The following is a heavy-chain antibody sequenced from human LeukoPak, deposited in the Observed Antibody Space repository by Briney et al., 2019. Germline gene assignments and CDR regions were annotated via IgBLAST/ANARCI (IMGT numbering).Heavy chain of an antibody. CDR3: ARVVAVAGRFDY. V-gene: IGHV4-38-2*02. J-gene: IGHJ4*02. CDR2: IYHSGST. CDR1: GYSISSGYY. D-gene: IGHD6-19*01. Sequence: PSETLSLTCTVSGYSISSGYYWGWIRQPPGKGLEWIGSIYHSGSTYYNPSLKSRVTISVDTSKNQFSLKLSSVTAADTAVYYCARVVAVAGRFDYWGQETLVTVSS.